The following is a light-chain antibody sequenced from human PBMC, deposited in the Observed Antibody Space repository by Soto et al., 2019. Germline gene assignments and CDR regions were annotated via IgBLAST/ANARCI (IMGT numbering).Light chain of an antibody. CDR3: QQCDDFIT. CDR2: EAS. Sequence: DIQMTQSPSSLSASVGDRVTITCQASQDINNYLNWYQQKPGKAPKLLIYEASNLETGVPSRFSGSGSGRSFTFSISSLQPEDIETYYCQQCDDFITFGGGTRIEIK. V-gene: IGKV1-33*01. J-gene: IGKJ4*01. CDR1: QDINNY.